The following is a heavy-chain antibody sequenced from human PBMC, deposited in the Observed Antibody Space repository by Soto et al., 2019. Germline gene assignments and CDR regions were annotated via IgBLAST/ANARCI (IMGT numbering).Heavy chain of an antibody. CDR1: GFTFSSYA. CDR2: ISYDGSNK. CDR3: ARDLGPRNYFDY. V-gene: IGHV3-30-3*01. J-gene: IGHJ4*02. D-gene: IGHD7-27*01. Sequence: LRLSCAASGFTFSSYAMHWVRQAPGKGLEWVAVISYDGSNKYYADSVKGRFTISRDNSKNTLYLQMNSLRAEDTAVYYCARDLGPRNYFDYWGQGTLVTVSS.